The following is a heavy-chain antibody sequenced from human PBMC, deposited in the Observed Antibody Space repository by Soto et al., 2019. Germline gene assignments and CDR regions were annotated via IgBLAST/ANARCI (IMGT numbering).Heavy chain of an antibody. CDR2: ISSDGSNK. V-gene: IGHV3-30*18. CDR1: GFTFSSYG. D-gene: IGHD2-2*01. Sequence: QVQLVESGGGVVQPGRSLRLSCAASGFTFSSYGMHWVRQAPGKGLAWVAVISSDGSNKYYADSVKGRFTISRDNSKNTLYLQMNSLRAEDTAVYYCAKDLVVVVPAAMSNRYYYYYGMDVWGQGTTVTVSS. CDR3: AKDLVVVVPAAMSNRYYYYYGMDV. J-gene: IGHJ6*02.